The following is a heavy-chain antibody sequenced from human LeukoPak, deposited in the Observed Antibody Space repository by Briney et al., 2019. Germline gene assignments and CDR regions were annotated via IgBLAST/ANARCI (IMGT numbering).Heavy chain of an antibody. Sequence: NPGGSLRLSCTASGFTFSDYYMSWIRQAPGKGLEWVSYISSSGSTIYYADSVKGRFTISRDNAKNSLYLQMNSLRAEDTAVYYCARDRMDYYDSSGYLFDIWGQGTMVTVSS. CDR3: ARDRMDYYDSSGYLFDI. CDR1: GFTFSDYY. CDR2: ISSSGSTI. V-gene: IGHV3-11*01. D-gene: IGHD3-22*01. J-gene: IGHJ3*02.